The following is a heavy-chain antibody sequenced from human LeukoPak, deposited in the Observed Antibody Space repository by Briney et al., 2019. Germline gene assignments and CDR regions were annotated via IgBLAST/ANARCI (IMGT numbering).Heavy chain of an antibody. CDR3: ARRSRLTPGVFDY. Sequence: PSETLSLTCTVSGGSISSSSYYWGWIRQPPGKGLEWIGSIYYSGSTYYNPSLKGRVTIPVDTSKNQFSLKLSSVTAADTAVYYCARRSRLTPGVFDYWGQGTLVTVSS. V-gene: IGHV4-39*01. CDR2: IYYSGST. D-gene: IGHD1-14*01. CDR1: GGSISSSSYY. J-gene: IGHJ4*02.